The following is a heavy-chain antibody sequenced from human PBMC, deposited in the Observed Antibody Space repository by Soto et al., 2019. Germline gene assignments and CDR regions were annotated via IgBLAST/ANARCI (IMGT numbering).Heavy chain of an antibody. D-gene: IGHD1-26*01. V-gene: IGHV3-21*01. CDR2: ISSSRSFI. Sequence: PGGSLSLSCTASGFPFSSYALNWVRQAPGKGLEWVSSISSSRSFIYYADSVKGRFTVSRDNAKNSLSLQLNSLRAEDTAVYYCARVKVGSTSPFDYWGQGTLVTVSS. CDR3: ARVKVGSTSPFDY. CDR1: GFPFSSYA. J-gene: IGHJ4*02.